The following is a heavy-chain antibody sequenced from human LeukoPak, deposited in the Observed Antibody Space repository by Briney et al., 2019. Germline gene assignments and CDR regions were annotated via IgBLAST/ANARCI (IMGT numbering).Heavy chain of an antibody. Sequence: PSETLSLTCTVSGGSISSYYWSWIRQPAGKGPEWIGRIYTSGSTNYNPSLKSRVTMSVDTSKNQFSLKLSSVTAADTAVYYCARSPRSGILAWLDPWGQGTLVTVSS. CDR3: ARSPRSGILAWLDP. V-gene: IGHV4-4*07. J-gene: IGHJ5*02. CDR1: GGSISSYY. CDR2: IYTSGST. D-gene: IGHD2-15*01.